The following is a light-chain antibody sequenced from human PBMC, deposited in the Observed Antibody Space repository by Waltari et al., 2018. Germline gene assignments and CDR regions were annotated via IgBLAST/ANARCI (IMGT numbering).Light chain of an antibody. V-gene: IGLV2-14*03. Sequence: QSALTQPASVSGPPGHSITIPCSGTSSDVSGCNYVSWYQHHPGKAPKLIIYDVSRWPSGVSNRFSGSKSGNTASLTISGLQAEDDADYYCSSYAGYSAVVFGGGTKVTVL. CDR1: SSDVSGCNY. J-gene: IGLJ2*01. CDR2: DVS. CDR3: SSYAGYSAVV.